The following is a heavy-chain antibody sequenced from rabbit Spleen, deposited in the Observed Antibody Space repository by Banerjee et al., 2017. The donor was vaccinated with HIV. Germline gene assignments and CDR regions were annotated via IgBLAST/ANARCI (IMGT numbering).Heavy chain of an antibody. CDR2: IDTGSRDFT. CDR3: GRDANGDVRLSRLDL. V-gene: IGHV1S40*01. Sequence: LVEYGGDLVQPGASLTLTCTASGFDFSAYTFMCWVRQAPGKGLEWIACIDTGSRDFTYYASWAKGRFTISKTSSTTVTLQMTSLTAADTATYFCGRDANGDVRLSRLDLWGQGTLVTVS. D-gene: IGHD2-1*01. CDR1: GFDFSAYTF. J-gene: IGHJ3*01.